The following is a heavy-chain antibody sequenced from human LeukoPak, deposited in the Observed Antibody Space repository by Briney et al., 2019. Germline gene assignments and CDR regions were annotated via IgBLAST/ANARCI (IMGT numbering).Heavy chain of an antibody. Sequence: GGSLRLSCVVSGISLSNYAMTWVRQAPGKGLEWVSYISERGGSTYYADSVKGRFTISRDNSKNTLYLQMSSLRAEDTAVYYCAKAPTTFDYFDYWGQGTLVTVSS. CDR1: GISLSNYA. V-gene: IGHV3-23*01. CDR3: AKAPTTFDYFDY. J-gene: IGHJ4*02. D-gene: IGHD5-12*01. CDR2: ISERGGST.